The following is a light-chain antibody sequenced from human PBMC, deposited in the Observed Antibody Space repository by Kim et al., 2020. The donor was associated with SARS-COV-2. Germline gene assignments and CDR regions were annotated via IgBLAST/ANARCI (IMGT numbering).Light chain of an antibody. V-gene: IGLV1-40*01. CDR2: DSE. CDR1: RSSIGSGYE. CDR3: QSYDKSPSGHVI. J-gene: IGLJ2*01. Sequence: QSVLTQPPSVSGAPGQRVTLSCYGSRSSIGSGYEVHWYRQLPGAAPQLLIHDSESRPSGVSDRFSASKSDTLASLAITGLQPEDEGDYYCQSYDKSPSGHVIFGGGTQLTVL.